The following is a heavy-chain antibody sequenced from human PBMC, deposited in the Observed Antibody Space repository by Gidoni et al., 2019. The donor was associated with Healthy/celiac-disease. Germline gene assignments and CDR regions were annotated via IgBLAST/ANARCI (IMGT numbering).Heavy chain of an antibody. V-gene: IGHV1-18*01. CDR1: GSTFTSYG. J-gene: IGHJ4*02. CDR3: ARAPHYDFWSGYYSSDSLDY. Sequence: QVQLVQSGAEVKKPGASVKVSCKASGSTFTSYGISWVRQAPGQGLEWMGWISAYNGNTNYAQKLQGRVTMTTDTSTSTAYMELRSLRSDDTAVYYCARAPHYDFWSGYYSSDSLDYWGQGTLVTVSS. D-gene: IGHD3-3*01. CDR2: ISAYNGNT.